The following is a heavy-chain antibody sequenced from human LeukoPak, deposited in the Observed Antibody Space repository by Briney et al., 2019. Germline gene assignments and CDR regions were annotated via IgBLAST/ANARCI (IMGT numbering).Heavy chain of an antibody. CDR3: ARDSSGYTAY. Sequence: SETLSLTCTVSGGSISSSNYYWGWVRQPPGKGLEWIGSIYYSGGTYYSPSLKSRVTISVDTSKNQFSLKPSSVTAADTAVYYCARDSSGYTAYWGQGTLVTVSS. CDR1: GGSISSSNYY. J-gene: IGHJ4*02. CDR2: IYYSGGT. V-gene: IGHV4-39*07. D-gene: IGHD3-22*01.